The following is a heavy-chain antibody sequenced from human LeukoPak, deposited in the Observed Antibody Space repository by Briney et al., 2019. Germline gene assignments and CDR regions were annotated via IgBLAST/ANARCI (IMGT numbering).Heavy chain of an antibody. J-gene: IGHJ5*02. CDR3: ARELCSGGSCRGVWFDP. V-gene: IGHV4-59*12. CDR2: IYNSGST. D-gene: IGHD2-15*01. CDR1: GASINRNY. Sequence: PSETLSLTCTVSGASINRNYWTWIRQTPGKGLEWVGFIYNSGSTTYNPSLRGRVTISVDTSQNQFSLKLSSVTAAGTAVYYCARELCSGGSCRGVWFDPWGQGTLVTVSS.